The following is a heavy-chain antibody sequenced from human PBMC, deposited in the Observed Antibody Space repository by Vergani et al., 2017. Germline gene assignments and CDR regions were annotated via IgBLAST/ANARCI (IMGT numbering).Heavy chain of an antibody. Sequence: EVQLVPSGAVVKTPGESLTLFCKFSGYIFTSYWIVWVRQMPGKGVVGMGIIYPGDCDTSYSPSFQGQVTLSADKSISSAYLQWSSLKAAKTAMYYGARGGKSSSDNTFDYWGQGTLVTVSS. V-gene: IGHV5-51*01. J-gene: IGHJ4*02. CDR3: ARGGKSSSDNTFDY. D-gene: IGHD6-6*01. CDR2: IYPGDCDT. CDR1: GYIFTSYW.